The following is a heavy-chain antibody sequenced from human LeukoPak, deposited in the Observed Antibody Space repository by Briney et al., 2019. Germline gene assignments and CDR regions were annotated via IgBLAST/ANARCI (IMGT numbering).Heavy chain of an antibody. J-gene: IGHJ3*02. V-gene: IGHV3-11*04. D-gene: IGHD6-19*01. Sequence: PGGPLRLSCAASVYTFSDYYMSWIRQAPGKGLEGVSYISSSCTPIQYADSVKGRFTISRDNDKNSLYLQMNSLRAEDTAVYYCARGYSGWYLHDALDIWGQGTTVTVSS. CDR2: ISSSCTPI. CDR1: VYTFSDYY. CDR3: ARGYSGWYLHDALDI.